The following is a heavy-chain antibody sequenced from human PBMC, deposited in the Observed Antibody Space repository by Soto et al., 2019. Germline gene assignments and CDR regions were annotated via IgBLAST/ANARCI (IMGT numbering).Heavy chain of an antibody. V-gene: IGHV4-30-2*01. CDR1: GGSISSGGYS. J-gene: IGHJ5*02. Sequence: QLQLQESGSGLVKPSQTLSLTCAVSGGSISSGGYSWSWIRQPPGKGLEWIGYIYHSGGTYYNPSLKSRVTISVDRSKNQFSLKLSSVTAADTAVYYCALGGWVAAGAFDPWGQGTLVTVSS. CDR2: IYHSGGT. D-gene: IGHD6-13*01. CDR3: ALGGWVAAGAFDP.